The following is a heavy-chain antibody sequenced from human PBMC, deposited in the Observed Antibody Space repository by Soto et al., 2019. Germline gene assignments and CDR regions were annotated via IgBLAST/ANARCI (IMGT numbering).Heavy chain of an antibody. CDR2: ISAYNGNT. D-gene: IGHD4-17*01. Sequence: GASVKVSCKASGCTFTSYGISWVRQAPGQGLEWMGWISAYNGNTNYAQKLQGRVTMTTDTSTSTAYMELSSLRSEDTAVYYCAAAVVYGDPWRNYYYYMDVWGKGTTVTVSS. CDR3: AAAVVYGDPWRNYYYYMDV. CDR1: GCTFTSYG. J-gene: IGHJ6*03. V-gene: IGHV1-18*01.